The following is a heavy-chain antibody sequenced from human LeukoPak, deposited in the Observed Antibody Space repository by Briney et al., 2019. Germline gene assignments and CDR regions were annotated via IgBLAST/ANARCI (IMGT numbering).Heavy chain of an antibody. CDR1: GFTFSNYP. D-gene: IGHD6-19*01. V-gene: IGHV3-64*01. J-gene: IGHJ5*02. CDR3: ARTQQWLATGGWYWFDT. Sequence: GGSLRLSCAASGFTFSNYPIHWVRQAPGKGLEFVSSIHSNWISTYYGNSMKGRFTVSRDNSKNTVYLQMGSLREEDMAVYYCARTQQWLATGGWYWFDTWGQGTLVTVSS. CDR2: IHSNWIST.